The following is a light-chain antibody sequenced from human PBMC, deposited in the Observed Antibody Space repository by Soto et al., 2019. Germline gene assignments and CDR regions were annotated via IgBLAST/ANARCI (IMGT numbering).Light chain of an antibody. V-gene: IGLV1-44*01. CDR3: AAWDDSLNGVV. CDR1: SSNIGNSP. J-gene: IGLJ2*01. Sequence: QSVLTQPPSASGTPGQRVAISCSGSSSNIGNSPVDWYQQLPGTAPKLLIYSNNQRPSGVPDRFSGSKSGASASLAISGLQSEDEADYYCAAWDDSLNGVVFSGGTKLTVL. CDR2: SNN.